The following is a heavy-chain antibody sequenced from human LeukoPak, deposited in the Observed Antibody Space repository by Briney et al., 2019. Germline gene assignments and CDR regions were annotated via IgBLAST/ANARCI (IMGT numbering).Heavy chain of an antibody. Sequence: GASVKVSCKASGYTFTSQGISWVRQAPGQGLEWMGWISAYNGYTNYEQKLQGRVTMTTDTSTSTAYMELSRLRSDDTAVYYCARSRSLGDAFDIWGQGTMVTVSS. V-gene: IGHV1-18*01. CDR2: ISAYNGYT. J-gene: IGHJ3*02. CDR3: ARSRSLGDAFDI. CDR1: GYTFTSQG.